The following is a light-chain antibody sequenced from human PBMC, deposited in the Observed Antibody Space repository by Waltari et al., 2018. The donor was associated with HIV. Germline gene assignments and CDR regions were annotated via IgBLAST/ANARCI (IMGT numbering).Light chain of an antibody. CDR1: QPISSF. CDR3: QQANNFPHT. J-gene: IGKJ4*01. V-gene: IGKV1-12*01. CDR2: RAS. Sequence: DIRMTQSPSSVSASVGDTVTITCRASQPISSFLAWYQHKPGRPPSLLVYRASILQTGVPSMFTGNGSAIDFALSIASLQPDDSAIYYCQQANNFPHTFGGGTRVEI.